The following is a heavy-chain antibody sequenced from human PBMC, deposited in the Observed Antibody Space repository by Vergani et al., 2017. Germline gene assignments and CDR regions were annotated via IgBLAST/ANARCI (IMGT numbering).Heavy chain of an antibody. Sequence: LQLVESGGGLVQPGGSLRLSCAASGFTFSNFGMHWIRQAPGKGLEWLAYIGKDGINTIYRDAVKGRFTVSRDNSKDILYLQMDSLRSEDTALYYCAKYLRDSTDGLPDSWGPGTLVIVSS. CDR2: IGKDGINT. V-gene: IGHV3-30*02. CDR1: GFTFSNFG. D-gene: IGHD2-21*02. J-gene: IGHJ4*02. CDR3: AKYLRDSTDGLPDS.